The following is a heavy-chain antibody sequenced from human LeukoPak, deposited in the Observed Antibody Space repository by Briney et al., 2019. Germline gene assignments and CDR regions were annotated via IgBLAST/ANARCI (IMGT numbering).Heavy chain of an antibody. CDR3: ARSITIFGVVSNWFDP. J-gene: IGHJ5*02. V-gene: IGHV4-34*01. CDR1: GGSFSGYY. D-gene: IGHD3-3*01. CDR2: INHSGST. Sequence: PSETLSLTCAVYGGSFSGYYWSWLRQPPGKGLEGIGEINHSGSTHYNPSLKSRVTISVDTSKNQFSLKLRSVTAADTAVYYCARSITIFGVVSNWFDPWGQGTLVTVSS.